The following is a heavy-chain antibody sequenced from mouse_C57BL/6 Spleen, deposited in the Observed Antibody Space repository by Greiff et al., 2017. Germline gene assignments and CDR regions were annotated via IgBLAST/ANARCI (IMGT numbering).Heavy chain of an antibody. J-gene: IGHJ4*01. D-gene: IGHD1-1*01. Sequence: QVQLKQPGAELVMPGASVKLSCKASGYTFTSYWMHWVKQRPGQGLEWIGEIDPSDSYTNYNQKFKGKSTLTVDKSSSTAYMQLSSLTSEDSAVYYCARHYCGSSYYAMDYWGQGTSVTVSS. CDR1: GYTFTSYW. V-gene: IGHV1-69*01. CDR3: ARHYCGSSYYAMDY. CDR2: IDPSDSYT.